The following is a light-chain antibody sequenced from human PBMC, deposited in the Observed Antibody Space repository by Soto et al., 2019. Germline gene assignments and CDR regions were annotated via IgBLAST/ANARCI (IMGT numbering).Light chain of an antibody. CDR3: ATWDDSLSGVV. CDR1: SSNIGNNY. J-gene: IGLJ2*01. CDR2: RNN. V-gene: IGLV1-47*01. Sequence: QSVVTQPPSASGTPGQGVTISCSGSSSNIGNNYVYWFQHLPGTAPKLVIFRNNERPSGVPDRFSGSRSGTSASLAISGLRSDDEADYYCATWDDSLSGVVVGGGTKLTLL.